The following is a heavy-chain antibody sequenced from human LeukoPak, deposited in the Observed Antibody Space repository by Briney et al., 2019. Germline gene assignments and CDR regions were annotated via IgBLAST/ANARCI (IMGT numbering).Heavy chain of an antibody. CDR3: ASSPDWNYARGAFDI. V-gene: IGHV4-4*07. J-gene: IGHJ3*02. Sequence: SETLSPTCTVSGGSISSYYWSWIRQPAGKGLEWIGRIYTSGSTNYNPSLKSRVTMSVDTSKNQFSLKLSSVTAADTAVYYCASSPDWNYARGAFDIWGQGTMVTVSS. CDR2: IYTSGST. D-gene: IGHD1-7*01. CDR1: GGSISSYY.